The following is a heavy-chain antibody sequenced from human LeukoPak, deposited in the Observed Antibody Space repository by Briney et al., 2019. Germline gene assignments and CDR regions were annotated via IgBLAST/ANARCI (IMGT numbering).Heavy chain of an antibody. Sequence: GGSLRLSCAASGFTFSSYAMHWVRQAPGKGLEWVAVISYDGGNTYYADSVKGRFTISRDNSKNTLYLQMNSLRAEDTAVYYCARVVLTATQYFDYWGQGTLVTVSS. D-gene: IGHD2-15*01. CDR2: ISYDGGNT. CDR1: GFTFSSYA. V-gene: IGHV3-30-3*01. J-gene: IGHJ4*02. CDR3: ARVVLTATQYFDY.